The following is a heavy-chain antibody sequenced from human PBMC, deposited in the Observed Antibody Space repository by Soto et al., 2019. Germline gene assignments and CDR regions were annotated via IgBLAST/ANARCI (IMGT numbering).Heavy chain of an antibody. CDR3: ARVGYDFWSGSDIYYFDY. D-gene: IGHD3-3*01. J-gene: IGHJ4*02. CDR1: GGSISSYY. V-gene: IGHV4-59*01. CDR2: IYYSGST. Sequence: NPSETLSLTCTVSGGSISSYYWSWIRQPPGKGLEWIGYIYYSGSTNYNPSLKSRVTISVDTSKNQFSLKLSSVTAADTAVYYCARVGYDFWSGSDIYYFDYWGQGTLVTVSS.